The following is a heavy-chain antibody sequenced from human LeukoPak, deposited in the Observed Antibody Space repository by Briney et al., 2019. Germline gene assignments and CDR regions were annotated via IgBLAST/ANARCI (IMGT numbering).Heavy chain of an antibody. CDR2: ISSSGSTK. Sequence: GGSLRLSCAASGFTFSDYYMTWIRQVPGKGLEWVSYISSSGSTKYYADSVKGRFTISRDNAKNSLYLQMNSLRAEDTAVYYCARVRGGSGRSYAADAFDIWGQGTMVTVSS. CDR1: GFTFSDYY. CDR3: ARVRGGSGRSYAADAFDI. V-gene: IGHV3-11*04. J-gene: IGHJ3*02. D-gene: IGHD1-26*01.